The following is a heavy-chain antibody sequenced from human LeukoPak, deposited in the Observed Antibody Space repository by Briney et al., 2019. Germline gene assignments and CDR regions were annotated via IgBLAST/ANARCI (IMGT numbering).Heavy chain of an antibody. CDR1: GVSINTYY. D-gene: IGHD1-26*01. CDR2: IYNGGNT. CDR3: AAGPWELDF. Sequence: SETLSLTCTVSGVSINTYYASWIRQAPGKGLEFIGFIYNGGNTNYNPSLKSRATISVDTSNNQFSLKLASVTAADTAMYYCAAGPWELDFWGQGTLVTVSS. J-gene: IGHJ4*02. V-gene: IGHV4-4*09.